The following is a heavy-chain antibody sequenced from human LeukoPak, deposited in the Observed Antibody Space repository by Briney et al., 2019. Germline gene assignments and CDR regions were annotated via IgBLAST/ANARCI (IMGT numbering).Heavy chain of an antibody. CDR2: TYYKSKWYN. CDR3: ARAGVDYYDSSGYPIYYFDP. Sequence: SQTLSLTCAISGDSVSSNSTAWNWIRQSPSRGLEWLGRTYYKSKWYNDYAVSVKSRTTINPDTSKNQFSLQLNSVTPEDTAVYYCARAGVDYYDSSGYPIYYFDPWGQGTLVTVSS. CDR1: GDSVSSNSTA. V-gene: IGHV6-1*01. J-gene: IGHJ5*02. D-gene: IGHD3-22*01.